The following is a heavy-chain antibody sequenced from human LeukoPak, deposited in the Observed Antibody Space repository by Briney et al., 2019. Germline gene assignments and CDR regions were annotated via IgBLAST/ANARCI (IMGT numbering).Heavy chain of an antibody. CDR1: GYPLDDYA. V-gene: IGHV3-9*01. CDR2: ISWNSGNI. Sequence: GGPLRLPRAASGYPLDDYAMHWDRHAPGKGLEWGSGISWNSGNIGYAEYVKVRFTISRDNAEISLYLQMNSLTAEDTALYYGPKAGYRSNCGGHNKNYYYFGMDVWGQGTTVTVSS. CDR3: PKAGYRSNCGGHNKNYYYFGMDV. D-gene: IGHD6-13*01. J-gene: IGHJ6*02.